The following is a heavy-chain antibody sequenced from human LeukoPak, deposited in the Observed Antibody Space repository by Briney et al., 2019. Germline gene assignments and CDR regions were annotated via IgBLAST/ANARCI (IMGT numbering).Heavy chain of an antibody. V-gene: IGHV3-9*01. Sequence: GGSLRLSCAASGFTFDDYAMHWVRQAPGKGLEWVSGISWNSGSIGYADSVKGRFTISRDNAKNSLYLQMNSLRAEDTAVYYCARDSRALEAHFDYWGQGTLVTVSS. J-gene: IGHJ4*02. CDR3: ARDSRALEAHFDY. CDR2: ISWNSGSI. CDR1: GFTFDDYA.